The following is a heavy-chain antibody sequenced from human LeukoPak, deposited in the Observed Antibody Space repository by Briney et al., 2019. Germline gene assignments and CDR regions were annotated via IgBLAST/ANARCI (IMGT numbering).Heavy chain of an antibody. CDR2: ISAYNGNT. J-gene: IGHJ3*02. Sequence: ASVKVSCKASGYTFTSYGISWVRQAPGQGLEWMGWISAYNGNTNYAQKLQGRVTMTTDTSTSTAYMELRSLRSDDTAVYYCARDQSSGSYLPDAFDIWGQGTMVTVSS. CDR1: GYTFTSYG. D-gene: IGHD3-10*01. CDR3: ARDQSSGSYLPDAFDI. V-gene: IGHV1-18*01.